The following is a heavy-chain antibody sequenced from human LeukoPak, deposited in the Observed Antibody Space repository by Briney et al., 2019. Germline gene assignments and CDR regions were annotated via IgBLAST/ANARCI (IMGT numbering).Heavy chain of an antibody. Sequence: PSGTLSLTCAVSGGSISNNSWWSWVRQPPGKGLQWIGEIYHSGSTNYNPSFRSRVTMSVDKSKNQFSLNLSSVTAADTAIYYRARDPNIVATITLRAFDIWGQGTMVTVSS. CDR3: ARDPNIVATITLRAFDI. CDR1: GGSISNNSW. J-gene: IGHJ3*02. D-gene: IGHD5-12*01. V-gene: IGHV4-4*02. CDR2: IYHSGST.